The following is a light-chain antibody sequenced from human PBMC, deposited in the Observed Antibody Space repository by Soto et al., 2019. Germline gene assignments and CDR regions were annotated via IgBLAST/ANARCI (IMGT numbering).Light chain of an antibody. CDR2: TNN. CDR1: TSNIESHS. Sequence: QSVLTQPPSASGTPGQRIIISCSGSTSNIESHSVNWFQQVPGTAPRLLIITNNQRPSGVPDRFSGSKSGTSASLAISGLQSDDEADYYCAAWDDSLNGYVFATGTKVTVL. J-gene: IGLJ1*01. CDR3: AAWDDSLNGYV. V-gene: IGLV1-44*01.